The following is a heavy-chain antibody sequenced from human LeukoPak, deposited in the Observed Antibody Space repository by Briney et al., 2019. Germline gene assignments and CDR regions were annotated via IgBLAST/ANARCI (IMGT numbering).Heavy chain of an antibody. CDR2: IYSGGST. CDR3: ARGYSYGHFDY. D-gene: IGHD5-18*01. J-gene: IGHJ4*02. Sequence: TGGSLRLSCAASGFTVSSNYMSWVRQAPGKGLEWVSVIYSGGSTYYADSVKGRFTISRDNSKNTLYLQMNSLRAEDTAVYYCARGYSYGHFDYWGQGTLVTVSS. CDR1: GFTVSSNY. V-gene: IGHV3-53*01.